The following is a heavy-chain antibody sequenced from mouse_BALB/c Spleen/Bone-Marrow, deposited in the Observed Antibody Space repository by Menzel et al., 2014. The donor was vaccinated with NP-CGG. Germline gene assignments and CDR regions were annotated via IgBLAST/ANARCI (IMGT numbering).Heavy chain of an antibody. CDR2: IDPANGNT. CDR3: ARYRLVTFFVY. V-gene: IGHV14-3*02. CDR1: GFNIKDTY. J-gene: IGHJ2*01. D-gene: IGHD2-5*01. Sequence: AQLQQSEPELVKPGASVKLSCTASGFNIKDTYMHWVKQRPAPGLEWIGRIDPANGNTKYDPKFQGKATITADTSSNTAYLQLSSLTSEDTAVYYCARYRLVTFFVYWGQGTPRTVSS.